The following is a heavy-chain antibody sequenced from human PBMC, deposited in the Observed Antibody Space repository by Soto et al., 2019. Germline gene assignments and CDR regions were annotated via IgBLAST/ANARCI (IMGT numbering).Heavy chain of an antibody. CDR3: ARGPRGYCSGGSCYSPFDY. D-gene: IGHD2-15*01. J-gene: IGHJ4*02. CDR2: INHSGST. Sequence: QVQLQQWGAGLLKPSETLSLTCAVYGGSFSGYYWSWIRQPPGKGLEWIGEINHSGSTNYNPSLMSPVTISVDTSKNQSSLKVSSVTAADTAVYYCARGPRGYCSGGSCYSPFDYWGQGTLVTVSS. V-gene: IGHV4-34*01. CDR1: GGSFSGYY.